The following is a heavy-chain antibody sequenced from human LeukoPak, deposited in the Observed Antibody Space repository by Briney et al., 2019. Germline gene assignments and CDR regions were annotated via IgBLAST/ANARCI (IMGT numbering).Heavy chain of an antibody. Sequence: SQTLFLTCTVSGGSISSGSYYWSWIRQPAGKGLEWIGRIYTSGSTNYNPSLKSRVTISVDTSKNQFSLKLSSVTAADTAVYYCARATRYCSGGSCYPWYFDYWGQGTLVTVSS. CDR2: IYTSGST. J-gene: IGHJ4*02. CDR3: ARATRYCSGGSCYPWYFDY. V-gene: IGHV4-61*02. CDR1: GGSISSGSYY. D-gene: IGHD2-15*01.